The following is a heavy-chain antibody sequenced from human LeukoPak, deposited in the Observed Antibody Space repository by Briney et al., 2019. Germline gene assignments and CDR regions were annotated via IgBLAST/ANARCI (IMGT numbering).Heavy chain of an antibody. J-gene: IGHJ4*02. CDR2: ISFTGST. Sequence: SETLSLTCTVSGASISSHYWSWIRQPPGKGLEWIGLISFTGSTNYNPSLKSRVTTSVDTSKNQFSLKVSSVTAADTAVYYCAKDSGYCSSTSCYAGDYWGQGTLVTVSS. CDR3: AKDSGYCSSTSCYAGDY. V-gene: IGHV4-59*11. D-gene: IGHD2-2*01. CDR1: GASISSHY.